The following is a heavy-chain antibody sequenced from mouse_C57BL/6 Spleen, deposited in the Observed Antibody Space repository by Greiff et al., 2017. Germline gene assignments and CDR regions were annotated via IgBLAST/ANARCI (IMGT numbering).Heavy chain of an antibody. CDR2: IDPSDSET. J-gene: IGHJ4*01. V-gene: IGHV1-52*01. CDR3: ARGVITTVAADY. Sequence: VQLQQPGAELVRPGSSVKLSCKASGYTFTSYWMHWVKQSPIQGLEWIGNIDPSDSETQYNQKFKDKATLTVDKSSSTAYMQLSSLTSADSAVFYCARGVITTVAADYWGQGTSVTVSS. CDR1: GYTFTSYW. D-gene: IGHD1-1*01.